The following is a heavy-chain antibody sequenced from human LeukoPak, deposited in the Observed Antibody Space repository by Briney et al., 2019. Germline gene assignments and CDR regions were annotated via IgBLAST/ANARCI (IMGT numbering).Heavy chain of an antibody. CDR2: IRSKAYGGTT. CDR3: TRAGYYGGSPFDY. V-gene: IGHV3-49*04. J-gene: IGHJ4*02. CDR1: GFTFISYS. Sequence: GGSLRLSCAASGFTFISYSMNWVRQAPGKGLEWVGFIRSKAYGGTTEYAASVKGRFTISRDDSKSIAYLQMNSLKTEDTAVYYCTRAGYYGGSPFDYWGQGTLVTVSS. D-gene: IGHD3-10*01.